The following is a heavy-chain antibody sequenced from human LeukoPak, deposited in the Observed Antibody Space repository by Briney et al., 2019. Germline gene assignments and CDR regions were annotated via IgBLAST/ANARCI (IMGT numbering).Heavy chain of an antibody. Sequence: GGSLRLSCAASGFIFNKYWMHWVRQAPGKGLVWVSRINVDGRSTSYADSVKGRFTVSRDNAKSTLFLQMNSLRDEDTAVYYCARGGRELSPLDYWGQGTLVTVSS. D-gene: IGHD3-16*02. CDR1: GFIFNKYW. CDR2: INVDGRST. J-gene: IGHJ4*02. CDR3: ARGGRELSPLDY. V-gene: IGHV3-74*01.